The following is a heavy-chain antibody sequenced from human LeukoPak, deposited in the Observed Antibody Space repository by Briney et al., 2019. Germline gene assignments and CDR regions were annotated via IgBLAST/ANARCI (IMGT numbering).Heavy chain of an antibody. V-gene: IGHV3-7*03. CDR2: IRQDGNEK. Sequence: GGSLRLSCAASGFTFSNYWMSWVRQAPGKGLEWVANIRQDGNEKYYVDSVKGRFSISRDNAKNSLYLQMNSLRAEDTAVYYCARAKRETSTRPWTSGMDVWGQGTRVTVSS. CDR1: GFTFSNYW. J-gene: IGHJ6*02. CDR3: ARAKRETSTRPWTSGMDV. D-gene: IGHD3/OR15-3a*01.